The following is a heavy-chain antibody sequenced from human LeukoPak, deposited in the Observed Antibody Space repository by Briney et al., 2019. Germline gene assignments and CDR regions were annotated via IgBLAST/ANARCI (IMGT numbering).Heavy chain of an antibody. J-gene: IGHJ6*03. CDR2: INQDGSEK. Sequence: GGSLRLSCAASGFAFSSFGMSWVRQAPGKGLEWVANINQDGSEKYYVDSVKGRFTMSRDNAKNSVYLQMNSLRDEDTAVYYCARLNRQWLGGTYYYYYMDVWGKGTTVTVSS. CDR1: GFAFSSFG. CDR3: ARLNRQWLGGTYYYYYMDV. V-gene: IGHV3-7*01. D-gene: IGHD6-19*01.